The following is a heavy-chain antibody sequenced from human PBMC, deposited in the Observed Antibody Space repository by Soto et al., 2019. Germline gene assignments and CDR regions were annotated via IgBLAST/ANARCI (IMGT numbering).Heavy chain of an antibody. CDR2: IFHTGNT. Sequence: PSETLSLTCTVSGGSIRSGGYNWSWIRQLPGKGLEWIGYIFHTGNTYYNPSLKSRVTISVDTSQNQFSLRLSSVTAADTALYYCARDMGKLITPEQWGQGVRVTVSS. CDR1: GGSIRSGGYN. V-gene: IGHV4-31*03. D-gene: IGHD7-27*01. CDR3: ARDMGKLITPEQ. J-gene: IGHJ1*01.